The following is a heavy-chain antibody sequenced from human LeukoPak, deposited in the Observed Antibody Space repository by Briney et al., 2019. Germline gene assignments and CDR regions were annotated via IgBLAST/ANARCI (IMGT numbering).Heavy chain of an antibody. CDR1: GQSLSGYY. Sequence: PSETLSLTCAVYGQSLSGYYCNWIRQPPGKGLEWIGEIFNRGRTNYNPSLKSRVTISADTSKNQISLKLNSVTAADAAVYYCAFGGAYSFDYWGQGTLVAVSS. CDR2: IFNRGRT. D-gene: IGHD2-15*01. CDR3: AFGGAYSFDY. J-gene: IGHJ4*02. V-gene: IGHV4-34*12.